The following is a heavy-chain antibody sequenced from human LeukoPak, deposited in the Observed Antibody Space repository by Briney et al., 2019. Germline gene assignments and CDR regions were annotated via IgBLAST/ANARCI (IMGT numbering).Heavy chain of an antibody. CDR2: INHSGST. Sequence: SETLSLTCTVSGASISSYYWSWIRQPPGKGLEWIGEINHSGSTNYNPSLKSRVTISVDTSKNQFSLKLSSVTAADTAVYYCARSGGTRKGLDYWGQGTLVTVSS. CDR3: ARSGGTRKGLDY. CDR1: GASISSYY. J-gene: IGHJ4*02. D-gene: IGHD3-10*01. V-gene: IGHV4-34*01.